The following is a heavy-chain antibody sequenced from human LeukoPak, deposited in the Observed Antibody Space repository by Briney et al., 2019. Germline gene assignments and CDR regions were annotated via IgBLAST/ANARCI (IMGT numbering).Heavy chain of an antibody. CDR2: ISGNYGST. Sequence: GGSLRLSCAASGFTFSSNAMSWVRQAPGKGLEWVSTISGNYGSTYYADSVKGRFTISRDNFKNTVFLRMNSLRAEDTAVYYCAKVVLLLTASDAFDFWGQGQRSPSLQ. V-gene: IGHV3-23*01. CDR1: GFTFSSNA. J-gene: IGHJ3*01. D-gene: IGHD2-21*02. CDR3: AKVVLLLTASDAFDF.